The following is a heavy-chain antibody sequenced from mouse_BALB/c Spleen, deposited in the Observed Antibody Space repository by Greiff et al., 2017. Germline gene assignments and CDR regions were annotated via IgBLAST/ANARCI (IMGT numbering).Heavy chain of an antibody. V-gene: IGHV2-6-4*01. CDR2: IWGGGST. CDR3: YTSLIRYAMDY. J-gene: IGHJ4*01. D-gene: IGHD1-2*01. CDR1: GFSLTRYS. Sequence: VKLMESGPGLVAPSQSLSITCTVSGFSLTRYSVHWVRQPPGKGLEWLGMIWGGGSTDYNSALKSRLSISKDNSKSQIFLNMNSLQTDDTDMYYCYTSLIRYAMDYWGQGTSVTVSS.